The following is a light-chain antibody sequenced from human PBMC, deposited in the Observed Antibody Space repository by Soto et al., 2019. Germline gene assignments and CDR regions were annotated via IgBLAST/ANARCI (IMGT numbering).Light chain of an antibody. CDR3: QQYDSSPKT. V-gene: IGKV3-20*01. J-gene: IGKJ1*01. CDR1: QSVSSSY. Sequence: EIVLTQSPGTLSLSPGKRATLSCRASQSVSSSYLAWYQQKPGQAPRLLIYGASSRATGIPDRFSGTGSGTDFTLNISRLEPEDFAVYYCQQYDSSPKTFGQGTKVESK. CDR2: GAS.